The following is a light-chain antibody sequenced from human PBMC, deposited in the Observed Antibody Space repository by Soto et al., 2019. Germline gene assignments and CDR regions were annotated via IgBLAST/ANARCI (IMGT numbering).Light chain of an antibody. V-gene: IGLV2-11*01. J-gene: IGLJ2*01. CDR2: HVI. CDR3: CSYVGSVTLV. Sequence: QSVLTQPRSVSGSPGQSVTISCTGSSSDVGGYNYVSWYQQHPGKAPKLMIYHVIKRPSGVPDRFSGSKSGNTASLTISGLQAEDEADYYCCSYVGSVTLVFGGGTKLTVL. CDR1: SSDVGGYNY.